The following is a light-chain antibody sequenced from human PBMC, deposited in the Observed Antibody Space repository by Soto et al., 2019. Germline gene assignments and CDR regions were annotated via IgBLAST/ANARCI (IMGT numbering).Light chain of an antibody. CDR1: QSISSY. V-gene: IGKV1-9*01. Sequence: DIQMTQSPSSLSASLVDRVTITCLASQSISSYLAWYQQKPGKAPKLLIYAASTLQSGVPSRFSGSGSGTEFTLTISSLQPEDFATYYCQQLNSYPITFGQGTRLEIK. CDR3: QQLNSYPIT. CDR2: AAS. J-gene: IGKJ5*01.